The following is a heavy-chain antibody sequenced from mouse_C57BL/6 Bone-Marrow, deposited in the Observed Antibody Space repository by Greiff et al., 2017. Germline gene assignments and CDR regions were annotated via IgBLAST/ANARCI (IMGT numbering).Heavy chain of an antibody. D-gene: IGHD1-1*01. Sequence: QVQLQQSGPELVKPGASVKISCKASGYAFSSSWMNWVKQRPGKGLVWIGRIYPGDGDTNYNGKFKGKATLTADKSSSTAYMQLSSLTSEASAVYFCARSHGSSYWYFDVWGTGTTVTVSS. CDR3: ARSHGSSYWYFDV. V-gene: IGHV1-82*01. CDR1: GYAFSSSW. J-gene: IGHJ1*03. CDR2: IYPGDGDT.